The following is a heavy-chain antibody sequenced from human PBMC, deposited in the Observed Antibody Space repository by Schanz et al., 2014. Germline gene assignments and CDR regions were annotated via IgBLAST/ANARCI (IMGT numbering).Heavy chain of an antibody. CDR2: ISGTGGST. J-gene: IGHJ6*02. Sequence: EGQLAESGGGLVQPGGSLRLSCAASGFTFSSNHMSWVRQAPGKGLEWVSVISGTGGSTYSANSVKRRVTISRDNSKNAVYLQMYSLRADETAEYYGARESGPYDDGSMDVWGQGTTVAVSS. CDR1: GFTFSSNH. V-gene: IGHV3-23*04. D-gene: IGHD3-3*01. CDR3: ARESGPYDDGSMDV.